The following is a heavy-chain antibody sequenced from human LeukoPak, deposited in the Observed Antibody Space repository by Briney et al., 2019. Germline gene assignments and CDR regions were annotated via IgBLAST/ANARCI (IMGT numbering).Heavy chain of an antibody. Sequence: PGGSLRRSCAASGFTFSSYCMEWVRQAPGKGLEWVANIKQDGSEKYYVDSVKGRFTISRDNAKNSLYLQMNSLRAEDTAVYYCARAQFDSWGQGTLVTVSS. CDR2: IKQDGSEK. CDR1: GFTFSSYC. CDR3: ARAQFDS. J-gene: IGHJ4*02. V-gene: IGHV3-7*04.